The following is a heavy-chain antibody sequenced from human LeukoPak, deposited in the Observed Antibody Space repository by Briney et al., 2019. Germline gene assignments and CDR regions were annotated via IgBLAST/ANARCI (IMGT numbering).Heavy chain of an antibody. J-gene: IGHJ4*02. Sequence: SETLSLTCTVSGGSISSGGYYWSWIRQHPGQGLEWIGYIYYSGRTYYNPSLKSRVTISVDTSKSQFSLKLSSVTAADTAVYYCARASSYSSHNDYWGQGTLVTVSS. CDR3: ARASSYSSHNDY. CDR1: GGSISSGGYY. V-gene: IGHV4-31*03. CDR2: IYYSGRT. D-gene: IGHD6-13*01.